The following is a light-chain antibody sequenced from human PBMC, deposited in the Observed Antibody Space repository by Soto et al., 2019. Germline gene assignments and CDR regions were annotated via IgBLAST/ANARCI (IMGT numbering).Light chain of an antibody. CDR3: MQALQAPWT. CDR1: QSLLHSSGYNY. CDR2: LGS. V-gene: IGKV2-28*01. Sequence: DIVMTQSPLSLPVTPGEPASISCRSSQSLLHSSGYNYLVWYLQKPGQSPQLLLYLGSYRASGVPDRFSGSGSGTDFTLKISRVEAEDVGVYYCMQALQAPWTFGQGTKVEIK. J-gene: IGKJ1*01.